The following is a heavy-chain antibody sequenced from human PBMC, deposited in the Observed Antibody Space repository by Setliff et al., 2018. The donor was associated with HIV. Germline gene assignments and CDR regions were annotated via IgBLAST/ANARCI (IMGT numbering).Heavy chain of an antibody. CDR3: ARGGASSLPLDY. CDR2: IKQDGSDK. V-gene: IGHV3-7*01. Sequence: GGSLRLSCAASGFTFSSYWMSWVRQAPGKGLEWVANIKQDGSDKYYMYSVKGRFTISRDNAKNSLYLQMNSLRADDTAIYYCARGGASSLPLDYWGHGTLVTVSS. D-gene: IGHD6-13*01. CDR1: GFTFSSYW. J-gene: IGHJ4*01.